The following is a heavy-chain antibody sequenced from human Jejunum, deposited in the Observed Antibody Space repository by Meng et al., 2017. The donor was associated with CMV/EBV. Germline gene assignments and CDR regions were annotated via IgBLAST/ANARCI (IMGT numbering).Heavy chain of an antibody. D-gene: IGHD3-3*01. CDR2: IWYDGTQK. Sequence: QVQLVESXXXXXQXXGXXRLSCATSAFTFSNFGMHWVRQAPGKGLEWVAFIWYDGTQKYYADSVKGRFTISRDNSKNILFLQLNSLGTDDTAVYYCAKDHHDFWSGYFDSWGQGTLVTVSS. CDR1: AFTFSNFG. V-gene: IGHV3-30*02. CDR3: AKDHHDFWSGYFDS. J-gene: IGHJ4*02.